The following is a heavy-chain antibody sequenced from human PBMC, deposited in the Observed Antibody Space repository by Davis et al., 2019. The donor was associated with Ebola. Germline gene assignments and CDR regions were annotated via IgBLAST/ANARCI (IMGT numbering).Heavy chain of an antibody. Sequence: GESLKISCAASGFTFSNVWMSWVRQAPGKGLEWVGRIKSKTDGGTTDYAAPVKARFTISRDDSENTLYLQMNSLNVEDTAVYYCATAQTGSSSWLDCWGQGTLVTVSS. V-gene: IGHV3-15*01. J-gene: IGHJ4*02. D-gene: IGHD6-13*01. CDR2: IKSKTDGGTT. CDR1: GFTFSNVW. CDR3: ATAQTGSSSWLDC.